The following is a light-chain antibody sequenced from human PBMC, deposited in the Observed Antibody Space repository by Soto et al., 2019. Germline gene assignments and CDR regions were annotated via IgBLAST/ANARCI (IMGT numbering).Light chain of an antibody. Sequence: DFVMTQTPDSLAVSLGERATINCKSSQNVLYNSNSKNYLACYQQKPGQPPKLLFYWASTRESGVPDRFSASGSGTDVTLTISSLQADDVAVYYCQQYYSPPHTFGQGTKLEIK. CDR2: WAS. J-gene: IGKJ2*01. CDR3: QQYYSPPHT. CDR1: QNVLYNSNSKNY. V-gene: IGKV4-1*01.